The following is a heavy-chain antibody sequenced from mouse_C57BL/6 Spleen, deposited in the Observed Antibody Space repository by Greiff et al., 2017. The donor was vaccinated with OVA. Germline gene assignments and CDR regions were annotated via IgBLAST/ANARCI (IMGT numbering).Heavy chain of an antibody. Sequence: VKLMESGPGLVQPSQSLSITCTVSGFSLTSYGVHWVRQSPGKGLEWLGVIWRGGSTDYNAAFMSRLSITKDNSKSQVFFKMNSLQADDTAIYYCAINYGSSPAWFAYWGQGTLVTVSA. V-gene: IGHV2-5*01. CDR2: IWRGGST. D-gene: IGHD1-1*01. CDR1: GFSLTSYG. CDR3: AINYGSSPAWFAY. J-gene: IGHJ3*01.